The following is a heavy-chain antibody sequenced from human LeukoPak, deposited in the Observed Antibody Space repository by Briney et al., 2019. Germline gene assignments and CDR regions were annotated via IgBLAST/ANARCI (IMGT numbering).Heavy chain of an antibody. CDR2: IWYDGSNK. Sequence: PGGSLRLSCAASGFTFSSYGMHWVRQAPGKGLEWVAVIWYDGSNKYYADSVKGRFTISRDNSKNTLYLQMNSLRAEDTAVYYCARGTFGGVIATYYFDYWGQGTLVTVSS. CDR3: ARGTFGGVIATYYFDY. CDR1: GFTFSSYG. V-gene: IGHV3-33*01. J-gene: IGHJ4*02. D-gene: IGHD3-16*02.